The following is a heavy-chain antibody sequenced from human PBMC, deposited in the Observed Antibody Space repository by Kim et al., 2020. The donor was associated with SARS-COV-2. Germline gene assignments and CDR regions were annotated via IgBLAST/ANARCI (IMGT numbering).Heavy chain of an antibody. J-gene: IGHJ4*02. CDR1: GFTFSSYG. D-gene: IGHD6-13*01. V-gene: IGHV3-33*06. CDR2: IWYDGSNK. CDR3: AKGPSSSGPFDY. Sequence: GGSLRLSCVASGFTFSSYGMHWVRQAPGKGLEWVAVIWYDGSNKYYADSVKGRFTISRDNSKNTLYLQMNSLRAEDTAVYYCAKGPSSSGPFDYWGQGTLVTVSS.